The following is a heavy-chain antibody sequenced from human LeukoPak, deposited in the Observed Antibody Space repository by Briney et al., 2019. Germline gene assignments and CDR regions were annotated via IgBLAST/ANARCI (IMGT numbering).Heavy chain of an antibody. CDR3: ARQLRGYSYGLDV. Sequence: SETLSLTCTVSGGSISSYYWSWIRQPPGKGLEWIGYIYYSGSTNYNPSLKSRVTISVDTSKNQFSQKLSSVTAADTAVYYCARQLRGYSYGLDVWGQGTTVTVSS. D-gene: IGHD5-18*01. J-gene: IGHJ6*02. V-gene: IGHV4-59*08. CDR2: IYYSGST. CDR1: GGSISSYY.